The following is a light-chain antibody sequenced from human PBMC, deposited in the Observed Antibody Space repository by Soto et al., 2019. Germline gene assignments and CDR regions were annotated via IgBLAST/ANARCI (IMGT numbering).Light chain of an antibody. CDR3: QHYYSYPWT. CDR2: AAS. CDR1: QGISSY. Sequence: AIRMTQSPSSFSASTGDRVTITCRASQGISSYLAWYQQKPGKAPKLLIYAASTLQSGVPSRFSGSGSGTDFTLTISCLQSEDFATYYCQHYYSYPWTFGHGTKVEIK. J-gene: IGKJ1*01. V-gene: IGKV1-8*01.